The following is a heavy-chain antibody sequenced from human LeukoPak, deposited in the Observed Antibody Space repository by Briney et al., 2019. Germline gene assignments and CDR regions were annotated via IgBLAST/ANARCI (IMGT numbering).Heavy chain of an antibody. CDR1: GGSISSSSYY. D-gene: IGHD5-18*01. J-gene: IGHJ4*02. Sequence: KASETLSLTCTVSGGSISSSSYYWGWIRQPPGKGLEWIGSIYYSGSTYYNPSLKSRVTISVDTSKNQFSLKLSSVTAADTAVYYCARGQYSYEDYWGQGTLVTVSS. V-gene: IGHV4-39*07. CDR2: IYYSGST. CDR3: ARGQYSYEDY.